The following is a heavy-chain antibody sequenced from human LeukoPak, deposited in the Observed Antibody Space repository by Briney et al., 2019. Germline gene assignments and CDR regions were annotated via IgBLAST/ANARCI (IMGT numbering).Heavy chain of an antibody. V-gene: IGHV4-34*01. CDR2: INHSGST. D-gene: IGHD2-2*01. Sequence: SETLSLTCAVYGGSFSGYYWSWIRQPPGKGLEWIGEINHSGSTNYNPSLKSRVTISVDTSKNQFSLKLSSVTAADTAVYYCALTRYCSSTSCYDNSFDPWGQGTLVTVSS. J-gene: IGHJ5*02. CDR1: GGSFSGYY. CDR3: ALTRYCSSTSCYDNSFDP.